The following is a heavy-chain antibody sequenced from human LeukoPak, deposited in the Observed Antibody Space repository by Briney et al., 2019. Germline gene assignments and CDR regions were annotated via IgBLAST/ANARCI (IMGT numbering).Heavy chain of an antibody. Sequence: PSETLSLTCTVSGGSISSYYWSWIRQPPGKGLEWIGYIYYSGSTNYNPSLKSRVTISVDTSKNQFSLKLSSVTAADTAVYYCAGKGSSGYYGWYFDLWGRGTLVTVSS. CDR1: GGSISSYY. J-gene: IGHJ2*01. CDR2: IYYSGST. D-gene: IGHD3-22*01. CDR3: AGKGSSGYYGWYFDL. V-gene: IGHV4-59*01.